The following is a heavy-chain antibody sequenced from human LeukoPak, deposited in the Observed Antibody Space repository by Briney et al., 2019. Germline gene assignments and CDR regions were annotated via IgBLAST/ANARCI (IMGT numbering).Heavy chain of an antibody. J-gene: IGHJ4*02. Sequence: SETLPLTCAVYGGSFSGYYWSWIRQPPGKGLEWIGEINHSGSTNYNPSLKSRVTISVDTSENQFSLKLSSVTAADTAVYYCARSRSYGYRDVDYWGQGTLVTVSS. CDR3: ARSRSYGYRDVDY. CDR2: INHSGST. D-gene: IGHD5-18*01. CDR1: GGSFSGYY. V-gene: IGHV4-34*01.